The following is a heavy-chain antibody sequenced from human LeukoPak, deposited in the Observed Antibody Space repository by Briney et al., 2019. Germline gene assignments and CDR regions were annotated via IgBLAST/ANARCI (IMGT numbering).Heavy chain of an antibody. CDR1: GFTFSSYG. J-gene: IGHJ4*02. D-gene: IGHD5-24*01. V-gene: IGHV3-30*02. CDR2: IRFDGSNR. Sequence: PGGSLRLSCAASGFTFSSYGMHWVRQAPGKGLEWVAFIRFDGSNRYYADSAKGRFTISRDNSKNTLYLQMNTLRAEDTALYYCAVSSEINWGQGTLVTVSS. CDR3: AVSSEIN.